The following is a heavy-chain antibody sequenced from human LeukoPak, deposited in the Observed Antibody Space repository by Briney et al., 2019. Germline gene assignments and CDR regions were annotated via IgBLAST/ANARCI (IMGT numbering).Heavy chain of an antibody. J-gene: IGHJ4*02. CDR3: ARDGVRSGYHEGPDY. Sequence: GRSLRLSCAASGFTFSSYGMHWVRQAPGKGLEWVAVIWYDGSNKYLADSVKGRFTISRDNSKNTLYLQMNSLRAEDTAVYYCARDGVRSGYHEGPDYWGQGTLVTVPS. CDR2: IWYDGSNK. V-gene: IGHV3-33*01. D-gene: IGHD3-22*01. CDR1: GFTFSSYG.